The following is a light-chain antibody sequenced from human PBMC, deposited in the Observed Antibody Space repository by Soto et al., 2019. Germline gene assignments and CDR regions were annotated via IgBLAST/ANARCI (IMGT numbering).Light chain of an antibody. V-gene: IGKV1-39*01. CDR2: LAS. Sequence: DIQMTQSPSSLSAFVGDRVTITCRASQTISNYLNWYQQRPGKAPKLLIYLASSLQSGVPSRFGGSWSGTDFTLTISSLQPEDSATYYCQQSYGPPLTFGQGTRLEIK. CDR1: QTISNY. J-gene: IGKJ5*01. CDR3: QQSYGPPLT.